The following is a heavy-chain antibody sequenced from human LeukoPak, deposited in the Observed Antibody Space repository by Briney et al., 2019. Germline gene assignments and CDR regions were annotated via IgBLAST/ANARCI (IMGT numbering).Heavy chain of an antibody. J-gene: IGHJ6*02. D-gene: IGHD4-17*01. CDR2: TYYKSNYYN. CDR1: GDSVSSNNAA. Sequence: SQTLSLTCAISGDSVSSNNAAWNWIRQSPSRGLEWLGRTYYKSNYYNDYAVSVKSRITINPDTSKNQFSLKLSSVTAADTAVYYCARSDYGKYYYYGMDVWGQGTTVTVSS. V-gene: IGHV6-1*01. CDR3: ARSDYGKYYYYGMDV.